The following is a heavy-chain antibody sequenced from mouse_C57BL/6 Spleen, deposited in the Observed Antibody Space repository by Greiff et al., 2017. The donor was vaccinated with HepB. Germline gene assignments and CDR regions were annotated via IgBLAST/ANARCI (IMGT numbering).Heavy chain of an antibody. Sequence: VQLQQSGPELVKPGASVKISCKASGYTFTDYYMNWVKQSHGKSLEWIGDINPNNGGTSYNQKFKGKATLTVDKSSSTAYMELRSLTSEDSAVYYCARSGGITTSFDYWGQGTTLTVSS. CDR2: INPNNGGT. V-gene: IGHV1-26*01. D-gene: IGHD2-4*01. J-gene: IGHJ2*01. CDR1: GYTFTDYY. CDR3: ARSGGITTSFDY.